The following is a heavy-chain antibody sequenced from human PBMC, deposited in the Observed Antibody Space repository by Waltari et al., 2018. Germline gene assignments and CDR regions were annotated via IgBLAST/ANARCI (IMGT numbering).Heavy chain of an antibody. J-gene: IGHJ6*02. CDR1: EYTFTSSY. V-gene: IGHV1-46*01. D-gene: IGHD2-21*01. CDR3: ALDTGALWMDV. CDR2: INPSGGST. Sequence: QVQLVQSGAEVKKPGASVKISCKTSEYTFTSSYIHWVRQAPGQGLEWMGIINPSGGSTSYAHKVQGRVTMTRDTSTSTVYMELSSLRSDDTAVYYCALDTGALWMDVWGQGTTVTVSS.